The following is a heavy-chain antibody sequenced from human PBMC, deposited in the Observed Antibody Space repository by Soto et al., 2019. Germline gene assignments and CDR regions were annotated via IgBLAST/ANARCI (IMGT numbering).Heavy chain of an antibody. CDR3: ARGRRWFRGVLKNYYYYGMDV. CDR2: INHSGST. CDR1: GGSFSGYY. V-gene: IGHV4-34*01. J-gene: IGHJ6*02. Sequence: SETLSLTCAVYGGSFSGYYWSWIRQPPGKGLEWIGEINHSGSTNYNPSLKSRVTISVDTSKNQFSLKLSSVTAADTAVYYCARGRRWFRGVLKNYYYYGMDVWGQGTTVTGFS. D-gene: IGHD3-10*01.